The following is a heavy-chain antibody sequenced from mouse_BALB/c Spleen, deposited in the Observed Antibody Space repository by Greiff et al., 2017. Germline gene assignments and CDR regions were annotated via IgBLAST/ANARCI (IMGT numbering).Heavy chain of an antibody. V-gene: IGHV5-17*02. J-gene: IGHJ2*01. CDR2: ISSGSSTI. Sequence: EVQLVESGGGLVQPGGSRKLSCAASGFTFSSFGMHWVRQAPEKGLEWVAYISSGSSTIYYADTVKGRFTISRDNPKNTLFLQMTSLRSEDTAMYYCARYSGYFDYWGQGTTLTVSS. D-gene: IGHD3-1*01. CDR3: ARYSGYFDY. CDR1: GFTFSSFG.